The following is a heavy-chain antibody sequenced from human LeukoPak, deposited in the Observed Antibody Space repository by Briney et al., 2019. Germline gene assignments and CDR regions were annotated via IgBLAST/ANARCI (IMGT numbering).Heavy chain of an antibody. CDR2: INPNSGGT. CDR1: GYTFTGYY. Sequence: ASVKVSCKASGYTFTGYYMHWVRQAPGQGLEWMGWINPNSGGTNYAQKFQGRVTMTRDTSISTACMELSRLRSDDTAVYYCARTRGTVDNFDYWGQGTLVTVSS. V-gene: IGHV1-2*02. J-gene: IGHJ4*02. CDR3: ARTRGTVDNFDY. D-gene: IGHD2-15*01.